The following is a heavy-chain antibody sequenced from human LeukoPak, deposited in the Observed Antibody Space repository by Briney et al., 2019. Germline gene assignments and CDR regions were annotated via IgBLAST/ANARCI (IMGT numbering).Heavy chain of an antibody. CDR3: ARDQRAMVTSARDAFDI. V-gene: IGHV4-39*07. CDR1: GGSISSSSYY. D-gene: IGHD5-18*01. CDR2: IYHSGST. J-gene: IGHJ3*02. Sequence: PSETLSLTCTVSGGSISSSSYYWGWIRQPPGKGLEWIGSIYHSGSTYYNPSLKSRVTISVDTSKNQFSLKLSSVTAADTAVYYCARDQRAMVTSARDAFDIWGQGTMVTVSS.